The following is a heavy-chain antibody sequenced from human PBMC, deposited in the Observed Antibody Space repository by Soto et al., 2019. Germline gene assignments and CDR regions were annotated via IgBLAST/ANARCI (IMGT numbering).Heavy chain of an antibody. D-gene: IGHD3-10*01. CDR1: GFTFSSYG. J-gene: IGHJ4*02. Sequence: PGGSLRLSCAASGFTFSSYGMHWVRQAPGKGLEWVAVISYDGSNKYYADSVKGRFTISRDNSKNTLYLQMNSLRAEDTAVYYCAKVTNYYGSGSYYPDRTGNYYFDYWGQGTLVTVSS. CDR3: AKVTNYYGSGSYYPDRTGNYYFDY. CDR2: ISYDGSNK. V-gene: IGHV3-30*18.